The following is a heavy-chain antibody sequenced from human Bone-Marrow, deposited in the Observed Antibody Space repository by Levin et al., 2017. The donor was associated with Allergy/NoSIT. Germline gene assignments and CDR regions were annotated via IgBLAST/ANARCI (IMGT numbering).Heavy chain of an antibody. D-gene: IGHD3-10*01. J-gene: IGHJ6*02. Sequence: PGGSLRLSCAASGFTFSSYAMHWVRQAPGKGLEWVAVISYDGSNKYYADSVKGRFTISRDNSKNTLYLQMNSLRAEDTAVYYCARDSLSPDYYGSGSYNYYYYYGMDVWGQGTTVTVSS. CDR1: GFTFSSYA. V-gene: IGHV3-30-3*01. CDR3: ARDSLSPDYYGSGSYNYYYYYGMDV. CDR2: ISYDGSNK.